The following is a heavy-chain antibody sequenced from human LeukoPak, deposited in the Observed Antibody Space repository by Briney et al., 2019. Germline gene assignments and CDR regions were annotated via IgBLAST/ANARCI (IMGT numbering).Heavy chain of an antibody. Sequence: SETLSLTCAVYGGSFSGYYWSWIRQPPGKGLEWIAEINHIGSTNYNPSLKSRVTISVDTSKNQFSLKLSSVTAADTAIYYCARKDPGYSGYSDFDYWGQGTLVTVSS. D-gene: IGHD5-12*01. CDR1: GGSFSGYY. V-gene: IGHV4-34*01. CDR2: INHIGST. CDR3: ARKDPGYSGYSDFDY. J-gene: IGHJ4*02.